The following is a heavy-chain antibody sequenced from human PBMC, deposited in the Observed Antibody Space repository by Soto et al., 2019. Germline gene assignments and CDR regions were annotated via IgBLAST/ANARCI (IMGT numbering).Heavy chain of an antibody. V-gene: IGHV1-58*01. CDR2: IVVGSGNT. Sequence: SVKVSCKASGYTFTSSAVQWVRQARGQRLEWIGWIVVGSGNTNYAQKFQERVTITRDMSTSTAYMELSSLRSEDTAVYYCAADARGSGSRTPAAFDIWGQGTMVTVSS. CDR3: AADARGSGSRTPAAFDI. J-gene: IGHJ3*02. D-gene: IGHD1-26*01. CDR1: GYTFTSSA.